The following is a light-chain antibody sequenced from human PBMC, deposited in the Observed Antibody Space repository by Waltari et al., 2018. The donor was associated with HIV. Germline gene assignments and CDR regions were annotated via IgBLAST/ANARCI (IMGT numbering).Light chain of an antibody. Sequence: QSALTQPASVSGSPGQSITISCTGTSSDVGGYNLVPWYQQNPDKAPKLMIYEVSKRPSGVSNRFSGSKSGNTASLTISGLQAEDEAAYYCCSYAGSSTLIFGGGTKLTVL. J-gene: IGLJ2*01. CDR2: EVS. CDR1: SSDVGGYNL. V-gene: IGLV2-23*02. CDR3: CSYAGSSTLI.